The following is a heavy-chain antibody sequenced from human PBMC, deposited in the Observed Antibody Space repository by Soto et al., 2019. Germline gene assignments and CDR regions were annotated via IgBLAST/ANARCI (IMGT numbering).Heavy chain of an antibody. V-gene: IGHV1-3*01. J-gene: IGHJ4*02. D-gene: IGHD5-12*01. CDR1: GYTFTSYV. CDR2: INAGNGNT. Sequence: ASVKASCKASGYTFTSYVMHWVRQAPGQRLEWMGWINAGNGNTKYSQKCQGRVIMTRDTSASTAYMELSSLRSEDTAVYYCARTGYSGYYFDYWGQGTLVTVSS. CDR3: ARTGYSGYYFDY.